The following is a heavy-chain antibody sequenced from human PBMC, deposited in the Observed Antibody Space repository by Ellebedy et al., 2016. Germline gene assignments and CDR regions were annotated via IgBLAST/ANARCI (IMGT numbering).Heavy chain of an antibody. J-gene: IGHJ4*02. CDR3: LVGSIPGSYWRGY. D-gene: IGHD3-10*01. Sequence: SLKISXGAFGFIYHDYAMHWVRQAPGKGLEWVSGIFWNSGGTGYADSVKGRFTISRDTAKNSVYLQMNSLKVEDTARYSCLVGSIPGSYWRGYWGQGTLVTVSS. V-gene: IGHV3-9*01. CDR2: IFWNSGGT. CDR1: GFIYHDYA.